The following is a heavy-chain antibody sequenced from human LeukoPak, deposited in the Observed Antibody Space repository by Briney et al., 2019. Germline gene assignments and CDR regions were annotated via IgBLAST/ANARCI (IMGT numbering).Heavy chain of an antibody. CDR1: GFTFSSYE. CDR2: ISSSGSTI. V-gene: IGHV3-48*03. Sequence: GGSLRLSCAASGFTFSSYEMNWVRQAPGKGLDWVSYISSSGSTIYYADSVKGRFTISRDNAKNSLYLQMNSLRAEDTAVYYCARGERGLGIGLSNWFDPWGQGTLVTVSS. J-gene: IGHJ5*02. D-gene: IGHD7-27*01. CDR3: ARGERGLGIGLSNWFDP.